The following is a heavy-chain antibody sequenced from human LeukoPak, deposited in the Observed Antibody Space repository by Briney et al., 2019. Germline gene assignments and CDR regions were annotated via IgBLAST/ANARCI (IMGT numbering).Heavy chain of an antibody. CDR3: ARRAGVLRYFDWLLSRTHFDY. J-gene: IGHJ4*02. D-gene: IGHD3-9*01. CDR1: GGSFSGYY. V-gene: IGHV4-34*01. Sequence: SETLSLTCAVYGGSFSGYYWSWIRQPPGKGLEWIGEINHSGSTNYNPSLKSRVTISVDTSKNQFSLKLSSVTAANTAVYYCARRAGVLRYFDWLLSRTHFDYWGQGTLVTVSS. CDR2: INHSGST.